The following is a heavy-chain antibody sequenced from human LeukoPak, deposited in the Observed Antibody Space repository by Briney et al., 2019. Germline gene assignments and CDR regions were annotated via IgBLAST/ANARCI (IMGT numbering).Heavy chain of an antibody. J-gene: IGHJ4*02. CDR1: GFTVSSNY. V-gene: IGHV3-53*01. D-gene: IGHD4-23*01. CDR2: IYSGGST. CDR3: ARDPKAGYGDNGDY. Sequence: GGSLRLSCAASGFTVSSNYMSWVRQAPGKGLEWVSVIYSGGSTYYADSVKGRFTISRDNSKNTLYLQMNSLRAEDTAIYYCARDPKAGYGDNGDYWGQGTLVTVSS.